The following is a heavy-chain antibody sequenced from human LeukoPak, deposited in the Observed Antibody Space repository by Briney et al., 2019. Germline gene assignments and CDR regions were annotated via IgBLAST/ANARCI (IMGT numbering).Heavy chain of an antibody. Sequence: GGSLRLSCAASGFTFSTYSMNWVRQAPGKGLEWVSSISSSSTYIYYADSVKGRLTIFRDNAKNSLYLQMNSLRAEDTAVYYCARVGSGYFYFDHSGQGTLVTVSS. CDR2: ISSSSTYI. CDR3: ARVGSGYFYFDH. J-gene: IGHJ4*02. D-gene: IGHD5-12*01. CDR1: GFTFSTYS. V-gene: IGHV3-21*01.